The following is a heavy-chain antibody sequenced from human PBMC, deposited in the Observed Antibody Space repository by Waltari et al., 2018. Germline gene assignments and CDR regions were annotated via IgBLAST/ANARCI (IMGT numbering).Heavy chain of an antibody. CDR1: GYTFTGYY. D-gene: IGHD3-10*01. V-gene: IGHV1-2*02. J-gene: IGHJ6*03. Sequence: QVQLVQSGAEVKKPGASVKVSCKASGYTFTGYYMHWVRQAPGQGLEWMGWINPNSGGTNYAQKFQGRVTMTRDTSISTAYMELSRLRSDDTAVYYCARDTLYYYGSGRGLYMDVWGKGTTVTVSS. CDR3: ARDTLYYYGSGRGLYMDV. CDR2: INPNSGGT.